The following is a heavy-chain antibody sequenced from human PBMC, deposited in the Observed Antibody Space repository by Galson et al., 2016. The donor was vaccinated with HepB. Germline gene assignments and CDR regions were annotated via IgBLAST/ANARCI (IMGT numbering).Heavy chain of an antibody. Sequence: SLRLSCAASGFTFNDYGMHWVRQAPGKGLEWVAAISYDGSDKYHADSVKGRFTISRDNSRNTLYLQITGLRVEDTAVYYCARGTNGIHYLDYWGQGTLVTASS. CDR3: ARGTNGIHYLDY. CDR1: GFTFNDYG. D-gene: IGHD1-7*01. J-gene: IGHJ4*02. CDR2: ISYDGSDK. V-gene: IGHV3-30*12.